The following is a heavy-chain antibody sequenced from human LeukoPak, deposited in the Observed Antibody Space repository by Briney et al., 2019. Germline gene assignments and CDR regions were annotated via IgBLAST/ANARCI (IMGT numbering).Heavy chain of an antibody. J-gene: IGHJ4*02. V-gene: IGHV3-23*01. CDR1: GFTFSSYA. Sequence: GGSLRLSCAASGFTFSSYAMSWVRQAPGKGLEWVSAISGSGGSTYYADSVKGRFTISRDNSKNALYLQMNSLRAEDTAVYYCAKASRNSWYYFDYWGQGTLVTVSS. CDR3: AKASRNSWYYFDY. D-gene: IGHD6-13*01. CDR2: ISGSGGST.